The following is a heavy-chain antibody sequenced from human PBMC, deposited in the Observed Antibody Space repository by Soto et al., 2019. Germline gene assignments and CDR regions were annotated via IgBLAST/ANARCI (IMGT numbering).Heavy chain of an antibody. V-gene: IGHV4-31*03. CDR3: ARVVAEYYDKSGYSDY. CDR1: GGSISSGGYY. J-gene: IGHJ4*02. D-gene: IGHD3-22*01. Sequence: QVQLQESGPGLVKPSQTLSLTCTVSGGSISSGGYYWSWIRQHPGKGLEWIGYISYSGSTSYNPSLRSRISTSGDTSKNQFSLKLSSVTAADTAVYYCARVVAEYYDKSGYSDYWGQGTLVTVSS. CDR2: ISYSGST.